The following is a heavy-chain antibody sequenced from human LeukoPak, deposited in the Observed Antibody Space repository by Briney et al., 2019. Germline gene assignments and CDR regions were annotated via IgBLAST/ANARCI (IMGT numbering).Heavy chain of an antibody. CDR3: ARDRRYYYGSGSYSSLDY. V-gene: IGHV1-69*13. D-gene: IGHD3-10*01. CDR1: GGTFSSYA. J-gene: IGHJ4*02. CDR2: IIPIFGTA. Sequence: ASVKVSCKASGGTFSSYAISWVRQAPGQGLEWMGGIIPIFGTANYAQKFQGRVTIIADESTSTAYMELSSLRSEDTAVYYCARDRRYYYGSGSYSSLDYWGQGTLVTVSS.